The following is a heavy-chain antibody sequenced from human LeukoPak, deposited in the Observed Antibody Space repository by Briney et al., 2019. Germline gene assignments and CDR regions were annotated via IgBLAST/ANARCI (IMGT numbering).Heavy chain of an antibody. CDR3: TKDRSLGSSWYEYNWCHP. V-gene: IGHV3-23*01. D-gene: IGHD6-13*01. CDR1: GFTFSSYA. J-gene: IGHJ5*02. CDR2: ISGSGGST. Sequence: GGPQTLSCAPSGFTFSSYAMSWAPQAPGKGLEWVSAISGSGGSTYYADSVKGRFTISRDNSKNTLYLQINRLRAEDTAGYGCTKDRSLGSSWYEYNWCHPWGERTLVTVSS.